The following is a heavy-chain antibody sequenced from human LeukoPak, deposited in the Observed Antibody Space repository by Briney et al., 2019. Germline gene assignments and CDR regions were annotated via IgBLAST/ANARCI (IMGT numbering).Heavy chain of an antibody. CDR3: ARQGWTVTRANWFDP. V-gene: IGHV4-34*01. Sequence: PSETLSLTCAVYGGSFSGYYWSWIRQPPGKGLEWIGEINHSGSTNYNPSLKSRVTISVDTSKNQFSLKLSSVTAADTAVYYCARQGWTVTRANWFDPWGQGTLVTVSS. CDR1: GGSFSGYY. D-gene: IGHD4-11*01. J-gene: IGHJ5*02. CDR2: INHSGST.